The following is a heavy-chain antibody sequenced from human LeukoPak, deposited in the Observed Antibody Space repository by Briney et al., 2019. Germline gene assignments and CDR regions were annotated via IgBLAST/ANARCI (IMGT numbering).Heavy chain of an antibody. CDR3: ARCIAAAGIGFDY. D-gene: IGHD6-13*01. CDR2: MNPNSGNT. CDR1: GYTFTSYD. V-gene: IGHV1-8*01. Sequence: ASVKVSCKASGYTFTSYDINWVRQATGQGLEWMGWMNPNSGNTGYAQKFQGRVTMTRNTSISTAYMELSSLRSEDTAVHYCARCIAAAGIGFDYWGQGTLVTVSS. J-gene: IGHJ4*02.